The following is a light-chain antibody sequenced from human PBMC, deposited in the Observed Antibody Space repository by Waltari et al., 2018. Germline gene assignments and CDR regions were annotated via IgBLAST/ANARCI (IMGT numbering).Light chain of an antibody. CDR1: QSISSF. J-gene: IGKJ1*01. V-gene: IGKV1-39*01. CDR2: AAS. CDR3: QESYSRRT. Sequence: DIQMTQSPSSLSASVGDSVTITCRASQSISSFVNWYQQKPGKAPKLLIYAASSLHSGFPSRFSDSGSAGTDFTLTISSLQPEDFATYYCQESYSRRTFGQGTKVEIK.